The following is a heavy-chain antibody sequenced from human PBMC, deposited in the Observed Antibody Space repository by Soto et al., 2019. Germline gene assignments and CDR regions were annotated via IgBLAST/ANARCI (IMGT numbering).Heavy chain of an antibody. CDR3: ARGLLLWFGELSRRGGYYYYMDV. Sequence: QVQLQQWGAGLLKPSETLSLTCAVYGGSFSGYYWSWTRQPPGKGLEWIGEINDSGSSNYNPSLKSRVTISVDTPKNQFSLKLSSVTAADTAVYYCARGLLLWFGELSRRGGYYYYMDVWGKGTTVTVSS. CDR1: GGSFSGYY. V-gene: IGHV4-34*01. J-gene: IGHJ6*03. CDR2: INDSGSS. D-gene: IGHD3-10*01.